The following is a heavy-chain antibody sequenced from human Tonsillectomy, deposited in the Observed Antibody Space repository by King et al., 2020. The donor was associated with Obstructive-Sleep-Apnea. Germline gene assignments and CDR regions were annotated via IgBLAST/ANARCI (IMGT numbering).Heavy chain of an antibody. V-gene: IGHV4-59*01. J-gene: IGHJ3*02. Sequence: VQLQESGPGLVKPSETLSLTCSVSGVSISSYYWSWIRQPPGKGLEWIGYIYYCGSTNYNPSLKSRVTISVDTSKNQFSLKLSSVTAADTAVYYCASGYSSGPPDAFDIWGQGTMVTVSS. D-gene: IGHD6-19*01. CDR3: ASGYSSGPPDAFDI. CDR2: IYYCGST. CDR1: GVSISSYY.